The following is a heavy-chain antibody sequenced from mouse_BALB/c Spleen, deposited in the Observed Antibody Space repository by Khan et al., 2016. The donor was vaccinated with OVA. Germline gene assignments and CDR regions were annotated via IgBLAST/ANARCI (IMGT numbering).Heavy chain of an antibody. J-gene: IGHJ3*01. CDR1: GYSITSDYA. D-gene: IGHD3-3*01. Sequence: EVQLQEPGPGLVKPSQSLSLICPVTGYSITSDYAWNWIRQFPGNKLEWMGYISYSGSTSSTPSLKSRISITRDTSKNQLFLQLNSVTSEDTDTYCSTGGRAYWGQGTLVTVSA. V-gene: IGHV3-2*02. CDR2: ISYSGST. CDR3: TGGRAY.